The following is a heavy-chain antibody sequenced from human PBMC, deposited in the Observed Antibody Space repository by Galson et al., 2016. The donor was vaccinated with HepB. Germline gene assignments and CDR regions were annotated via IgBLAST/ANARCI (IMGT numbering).Heavy chain of an antibody. V-gene: IGHV3-33*01. CDR2: IWYDGSNK. J-gene: IGHJ4*02. D-gene: IGHD3-10*01. Sequence: SLRLSCAASGFTFSDFGMHWVRQAPGKGLEWVALIWYDGSNKYYADSVKGRFTISGDSSKNTLYLQMNSLTAEDTAVYYCARDLWDGPGLLGFWGQGTLVTVSS. CDR3: ARDLWDGPGLLGF. CDR1: GFTFSDFG.